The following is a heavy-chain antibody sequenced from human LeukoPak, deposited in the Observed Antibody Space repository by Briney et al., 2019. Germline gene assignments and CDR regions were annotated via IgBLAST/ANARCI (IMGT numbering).Heavy chain of an antibody. D-gene: IGHD1-26*01. CDR1: GFTFSSYG. Sequence: GRSLRLSCAASGFTFSSYGMHWVRQDPGKGLEWVAVISYDGSNKYYADSVKGRFTISRDNSKNTLYLQMNSLRAEDTAVYYCAKAIVGATTGDYWGQGTLVTVSS. J-gene: IGHJ4*02. V-gene: IGHV3-30*18. CDR3: AKAIVGATTGDY. CDR2: ISYDGSNK.